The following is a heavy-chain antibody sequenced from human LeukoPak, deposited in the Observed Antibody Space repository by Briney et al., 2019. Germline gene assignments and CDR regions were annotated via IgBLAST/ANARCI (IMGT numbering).Heavy chain of an antibody. CDR3: TKTSPGVPLDI. CDR1: GLSFTGYY. J-gene: IGHJ4*02. CDR2: ISHGGRT. V-gene: IGHV4-34*01. D-gene: IGHD7-27*01. Sequence: SETLSLTCAVSGLSFTGYYWSWIRQPPGKGPEWIGEISHGGRTSYNLSLKSRVTISLDTSKNQFSLKLSFVTAADTAVYYCTKTSPGVPLDIWGQGALVTVSS.